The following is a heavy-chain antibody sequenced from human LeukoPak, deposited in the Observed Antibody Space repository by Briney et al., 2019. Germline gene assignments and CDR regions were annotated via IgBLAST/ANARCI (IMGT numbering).Heavy chain of an antibody. CDR1: GFTYSSYS. J-gene: IGHJ4*02. CDR2: ISSSSSYI. CDR3: ARVLYSGYDFDY. Sequence: GGSLRLSCVASGFTYSSYSMNWVRQAPGKGLEWVSSISSSSSYIYYADSVKGRFTISRDNAKKSLYLQMDSLRAEDTALYHCARVLYSGYDFDYWGQGTLVTVSS. D-gene: IGHD5-12*01. V-gene: IGHV3-21*04.